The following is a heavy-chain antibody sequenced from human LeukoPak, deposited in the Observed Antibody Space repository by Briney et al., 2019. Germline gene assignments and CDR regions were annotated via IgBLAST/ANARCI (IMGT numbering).Heavy chain of an antibody. D-gene: IGHD5-24*01. CDR1: GFTFNNYD. CDR2: IRYDGGDK. J-gene: IGHJ3*02. V-gene: IGHV3-30*02. Sequence: GGSLRLSCAASGFTFNNYDMHWVRQTPGKGLEWVAFIRYDGGDKYYVDSVKGRFTISRDNSRNTLYLQMNSLTAEDTAVYYCAKNRGGHNYADAFEIWGQATMVRVYS. CDR3: AKNRGGHNYADAFEI.